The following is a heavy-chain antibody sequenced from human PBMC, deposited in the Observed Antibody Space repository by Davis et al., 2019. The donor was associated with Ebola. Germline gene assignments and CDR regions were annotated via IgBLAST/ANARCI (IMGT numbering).Heavy chain of an antibody. CDR3: ARVGQNIAAGNAGPGFDY. J-gene: IGHJ4*02. D-gene: IGHD6-13*01. Sequence: ESLKISCAASGFTFSSYWMSWVRQAPGKGLEWVANIKQDGSEKYYVDSVKGRFTISRDNAKNSLYLQMNSLRAEDTAVYYCARVGQNIAAGNAGPGFDYWGQGTLVTVSS. CDR2: IKQDGSEK. CDR1: GFTFSSYW. V-gene: IGHV3-7*01.